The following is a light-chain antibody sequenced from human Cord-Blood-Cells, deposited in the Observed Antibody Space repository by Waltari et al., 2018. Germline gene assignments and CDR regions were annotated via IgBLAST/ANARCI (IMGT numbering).Light chain of an antibody. CDR2: DAS. J-gene: IGKJ4*01. CDR1: QSVSSY. Sequence: EIVLTQSPATLSWSPGERATLSCRASQSVSSYLDWYQQKPGQPPRLLIYDASNRATGIPARFSGSGSGTDFTLTISSLEPEDFAVYYCQQRSNWPLTFGGGTKVEIK. CDR3: QQRSNWPLT. V-gene: IGKV3-11*01.